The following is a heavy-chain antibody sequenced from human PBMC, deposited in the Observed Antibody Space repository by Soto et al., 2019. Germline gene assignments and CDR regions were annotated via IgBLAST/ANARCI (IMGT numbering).Heavy chain of an antibody. Sequence: LSLPCTVSGGSISSYYWSWIRQPPGKGLEWIGYIYYSGSTNYNPSLKSRVTISVDTSKNQFSLKLSSVTAADTAVYYCARGPLIAARRGGGMDVWGQGTTVTVSS. J-gene: IGHJ6*02. D-gene: IGHD6-6*01. CDR2: IYYSGST. V-gene: IGHV4-59*01. CDR3: ARGPLIAARRGGGMDV. CDR1: GGSISSYY.